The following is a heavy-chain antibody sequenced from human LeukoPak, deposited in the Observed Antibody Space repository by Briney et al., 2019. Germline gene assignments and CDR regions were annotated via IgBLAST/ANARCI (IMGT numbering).Heavy chain of an antibody. J-gene: IGHJ6*02. CDR3: ARDQGNYYYYGMDV. V-gene: IGHV3-20*01. CDR1: GFKFDDYG. CDR2: TNRHGGST. Sequence: GGSLRLSCVASGFKFDDYGVSWVRQVPGKGLEWGSGTNRHGGSTGYAESVMGRFTISRDNAKDSLYLEMNSLRVEDTALYHCARDQGNYYYYGMDVWGRGTTVTVSS.